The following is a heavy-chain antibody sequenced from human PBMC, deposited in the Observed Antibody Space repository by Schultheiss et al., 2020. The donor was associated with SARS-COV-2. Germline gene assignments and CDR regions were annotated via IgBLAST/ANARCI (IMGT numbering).Heavy chain of an antibody. Sequence: GGSLRLSCAASGFTFSSYAMHWVRQAPGKGLEYVSAISSNGGSTYYANSVKGRFTISRDNSKNTLYLQMGSLRAEDMAVYYCAREYDSSGYLTLGYYYGMDVWGQGTTVTVSS. V-gene: IGHV3-64*01. CDR1: GFTFSSYA. CDR2: ISSNGGST. D-gene: IGHD3-22*01. J-gene: IGHJ6*02. CDR3: AREYDSSGYLTLGYYYGMDV.